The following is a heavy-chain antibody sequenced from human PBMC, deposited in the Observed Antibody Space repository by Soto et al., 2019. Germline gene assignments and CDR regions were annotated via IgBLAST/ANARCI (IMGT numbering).Heavy chain of an antibody. J-gene: IGHJ4*02. CDR3: ARETYSSSANY. D-gene: IGHD6-6*01. V-gene: IGHV4-38-2*02. CDR1: GGSISSGYY. Sequence: SETLSLTCTVSGGSISSGYYWGWIRQPPGKGLEWIGSIYHSGSTYYNPSLKSRVTISVDTSKNQFSLKLSSVTAADTAVYYCARETYSSSANYWGQGTLVTVSS. CDR2: IYHSGST.